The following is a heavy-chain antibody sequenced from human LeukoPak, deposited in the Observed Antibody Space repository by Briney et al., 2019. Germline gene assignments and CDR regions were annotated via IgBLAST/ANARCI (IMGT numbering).Heavy chain of an antibody. J-gene: IGHJ6*03. CDR2: IYVTGST. CDR3: ARHIGGGIEDMDV. Sequence: TSETLSLTCTVSGGSIGTYYWSWIRQSPGKGLEWIGYIYVTGSTRYNPCLQSRVTISVDTSRNQFFLKMSSVTAADTAVYYCARHIGGGIEDMDVWGKGTKVTVSS. V-gene: IGHV4-59*08. CDR1: GGSIGTYY. D-gene: IGHD3-16*02.